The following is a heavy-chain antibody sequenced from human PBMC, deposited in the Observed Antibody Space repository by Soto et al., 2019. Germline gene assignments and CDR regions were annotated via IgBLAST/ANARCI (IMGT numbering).Heavy chain of an antibody. V-gene: IGHV1-69*01. Sequence: QVQLVQSGAEVKKPGSSVKVSCKASGGTFSSYAISWVRQAPGQGLEWMGGIIPIFGTANYAQKFQGRVTITADESTSTAYMELSSLGSEDTAVYYCASQVCSGGSCYSGRLYYYYYGMDVWGQGTTVTVSS. CDR1: GGTFSSYA. CDR2: IIPIFGTA. J-gene: IGHJ6*02. CDR3: ASQVCSGGSCYSGRLYYYYYGMDV. D-gene: IGHD2-15*01.